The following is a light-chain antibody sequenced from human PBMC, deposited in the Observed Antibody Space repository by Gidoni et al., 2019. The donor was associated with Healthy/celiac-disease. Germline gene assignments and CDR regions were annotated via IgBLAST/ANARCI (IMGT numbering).Light chain of an antibody. CDR3: QQSSNWPLS. CDR1: QSISRY. CDR2: DAS. Sequence: EIALTQAPAPLSLSPEERATLSCRSSQSISRYLAWYQHEPGQAPRLLIYDASSRGTGIPDFTITISSLEPEDLAVYYCQQSSNWPLSFGGGTKVEIK. V-gene: IGKV3-11*01. J-gene: IGKJ4*01.